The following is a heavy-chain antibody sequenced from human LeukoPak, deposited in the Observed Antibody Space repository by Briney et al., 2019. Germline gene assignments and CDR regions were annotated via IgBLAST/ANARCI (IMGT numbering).Heavy chain of an antibody. J-gene: IGHJ4*02. CDR3: ARDEGDGYNPFDY. V-gene: IGHV1-69*04. D-gene: IGHD5-24*01. Sequence: GASVKVSCKASGGTFSSYAISWVRQAPGQGLEWMGRIIPILGIANYAQKFQGRVTITADKSTSTAYMELSSLRSEDTAVYYCARDEGDGYNPFDYWGQGTLVTVSS. CDR2: IIPILGIA. CDR1: GGTFSSYA.